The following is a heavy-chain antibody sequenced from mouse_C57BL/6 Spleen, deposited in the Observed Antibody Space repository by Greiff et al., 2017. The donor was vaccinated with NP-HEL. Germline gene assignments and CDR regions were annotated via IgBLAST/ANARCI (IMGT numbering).Heavy chain of an antibody. D-gene: IGHD1-1*01. CDR3: TRDPYYYWSSYDDAMDY. CDR1: GFTFSSYA. Sequence: DVKLVESGEGLVKPGGSLKLSCAASGFTFSSYAMSWVRQTPEKRLEWVAYISSGGGYIYYADTVKGRFTISRDNARNTLYLKMSSLKSEDTAMYYCTRDPYYYWSSYDDAMDYWGQGTSVTVSS. J-gene: IGHJ4*01. CDR2: ISSGGGYI. V-gene: IGHV5-9-1*02.